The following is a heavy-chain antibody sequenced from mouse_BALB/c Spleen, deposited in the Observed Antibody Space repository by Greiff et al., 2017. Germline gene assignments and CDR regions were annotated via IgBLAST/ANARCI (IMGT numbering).Heavy chain of an antibody. D-gene: IGHD2-14*01. CDR2: IDPENGDT. V-gene: IGHV14-4*02. Sequence: EVQLQQSGAELVRSGASVKLSCTASGFNFKDYYMHWVKQRPEQGLEWIGWIDPENGDTEYAPKFQGKATMTADTSSNTAYLQLSSLTSEDTAVYYCARSGEVPFAYWGQGTLVTVSA. CDR1: GFNFKDYY. J-gene: IGHJ3*01. CDR3: ARSGEVPFAY.